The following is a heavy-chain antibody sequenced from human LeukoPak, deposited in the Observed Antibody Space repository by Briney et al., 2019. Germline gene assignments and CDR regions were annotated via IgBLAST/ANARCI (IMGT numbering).Heavy chain of an antibody. CDR1: AYTFTSYG. D-gene: IGHD2-2*01. CDR3: ARESTDIVVVPAEGRLDY. V-gene: IGHV1-18*01. Sequence: ASVKVSCKASAYTFTSYGISWVRQAPGQGLEWMGWISAYNGNTNYAQKLQGRVTMTTDTSTSTAYMELRSLRSDDTAVYYCARESTDIVVVPAEGRLDYWGQGTVVTVSS. CDR2: ISAYNGNT. J-gene: IGHJ4*02.